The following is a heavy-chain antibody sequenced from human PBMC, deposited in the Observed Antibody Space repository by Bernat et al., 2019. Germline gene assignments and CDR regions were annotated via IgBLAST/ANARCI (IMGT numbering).Heavy chain of an antibody. Sequence: EVQLLESGGGSVQPGESLRLSCAASGFTFSTYAMTWVRQAPGKGLEWVSVIAGDGGGIHHADSVKGRFTISRDNSKNTLYLHMNSLRVEDTAVYYGAKYGTSSSVRYVDLWGQGTLVTVSS. J-gene: IGHJ2*01. CDR1: GFTFSTYA. V-gene: IGHV3-23*01. D-gene: IGHD2-2*01. CDR3: AKYGTSSSVRYVDL. CDR2: IAGDGGGI.